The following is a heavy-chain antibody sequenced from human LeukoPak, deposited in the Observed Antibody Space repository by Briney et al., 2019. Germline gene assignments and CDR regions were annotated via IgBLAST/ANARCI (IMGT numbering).Heavy chain of an antibody. CDR1: GFTFGSYA. V-gene: IGHV3-23*01. CDR3: AKPGTAYNWNYYFDY. D-gene: IGHD1-7*01. Sequence: GGSLRLSCAASGFTFGSYAMSWVRQAPGKGLEWVSAISGSGGSTYYADSVKGRFTISRDNSKNTLYLQMNSLRAEDTAVYYCAKPGTAYNWNYYFDYWGQGTLVTVSS. CDR2: ISGSGGST. J-gene: IGHJ4*02.